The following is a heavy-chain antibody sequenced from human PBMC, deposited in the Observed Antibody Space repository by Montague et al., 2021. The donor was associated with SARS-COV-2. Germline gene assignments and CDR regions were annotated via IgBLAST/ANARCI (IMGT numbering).Heavy chain of an antibody. CDR2: INHSGST. Sequence: SETLSLTCAVYGGSFSGYYWSWIRQPPGKELEWIGEINHSGSTNYNPSLRSRVTISVDTSKNQFSLKLSSVTAADTAVYYCARGRTVTTFYYYYYGMDVWGQGTTVTVSS. CDR3: ARGRTVTTFYYYYYGMDV. CDR1: GGSFSGYY. D-gene: IGHD4-17*01. V-gene: IGHV4-34*01. J-gene: IGHJ6*02.